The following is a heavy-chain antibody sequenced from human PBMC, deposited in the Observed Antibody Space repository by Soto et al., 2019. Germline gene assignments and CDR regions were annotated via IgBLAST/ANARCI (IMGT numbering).Heavy chain of an antibody. V-gene: IGHV3-33*01. J-gene: IGHJ6*02. CDR1: GFTFSSYG. Sequence: GGSLRLSCAASGFTFSSYGMHWVRQAPGKGLEWVAVIWYDGSNKYYADSVKGRFTISRDNSKNTLYLQMNSLRAEDTAVYYCARRTYGDYEVSAYYGMDVWGQGTTVTVSS. CDR3: ARRTYGDYEVSAYYGMDV. D-gene: IGHD4-17*01. CDR2: IWYDGSNK.